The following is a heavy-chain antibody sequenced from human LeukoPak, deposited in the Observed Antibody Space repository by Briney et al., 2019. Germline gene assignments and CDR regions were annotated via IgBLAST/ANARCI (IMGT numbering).Heavy chain of an antibody. J-gene: IGHJ4*02. CDR1: GFTFSSCW. V-gene: IGHV3-7*01. D-gene: IGHD2-8*01. CDR3: ARDGMVY. Sequence: GGSLRLSCAASGFTFSSCWMSWVRQAPGKGLEWVANIKQDGSEKYYVDSVKGRFTISRDNAKNSLYLQMNSLRAEDTAVYYCARDGMVYWGQGTLVTVSS. CDR2: IKQDGSEK.